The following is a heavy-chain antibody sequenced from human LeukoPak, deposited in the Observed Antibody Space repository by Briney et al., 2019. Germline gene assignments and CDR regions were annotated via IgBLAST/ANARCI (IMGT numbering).Heavy chain of an antibody. Sequence: GGSLRLSCAASGFSFSTYAMHWVRQAPGKGLEYVSTISSNGGSTYYVNSVKGRFTISRDNSKDTLYLQLGSLRGEDTAVYYCANDGAGSSAYYYFEYWGVGTLVTVSS. D-gene: IGHD6-25*01. V-gene: IGHV3-64*01. CDR3: ANDGAGSSAYYYFEY. CDR2: ISSNGGST. J-gene: IGHJ4*02. CDR1: GFSFSTYA.